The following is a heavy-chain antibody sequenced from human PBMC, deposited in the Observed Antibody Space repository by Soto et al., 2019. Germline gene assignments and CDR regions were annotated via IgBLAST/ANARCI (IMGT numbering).Heavy chain of an antibody. Sequence: QVRLEESGGGLVKPGGSLRLSCAASGFTFSAVYMSWIRQAPNKGLEYISYISSSGTSANYADSVKGRFTISRDNAKNSLYLQMNSLRAGDTAVYYCARDRGAVTGQYFDYWGQGALVTVSS. D-gene: IGHD6-19*01. V-gene: IGHV3-11*05. CDR1: GFTFSAVY. CDR3: ARDRGAVTGQYFDY. CDR2: ISSSGTSA. J-gene: IGHJ4*02.